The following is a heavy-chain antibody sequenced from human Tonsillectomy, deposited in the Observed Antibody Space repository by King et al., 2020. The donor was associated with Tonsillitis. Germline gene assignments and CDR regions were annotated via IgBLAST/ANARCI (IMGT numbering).Heavy chain of an antibody. CDR1: GDSVSSNTAS. CDR2: TKYRSKWYN. Sequence: VQLPQSGPGLVKPSQTLSLTCALSGDSVSSNTASWSWIRQSPSRGLEWLGKTKYRSKWYNDYAVSVKSRITINPDTSKNQFSLQLNSVTPEDTAVYYCTRGGAGDDIWGQGTMVTVSS. D-gene: IGHD7-27*01. CDR3: TRGGAGDDI. V-gene: IGHV6-1*01. J-gene: IGHJ3*02.